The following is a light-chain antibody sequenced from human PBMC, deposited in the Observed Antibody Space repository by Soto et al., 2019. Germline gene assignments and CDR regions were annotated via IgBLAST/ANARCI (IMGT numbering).Light chain of an antibody. CDR1: YTIDNW. CDR2: KAY. J-gene: IGKJ4*01. Sequence: DIQMTQSPSSLSASVGDRVTITCRASYTIDNWLAWFQQKPGKAPKLLIYKAYTVESGVPSRFSGSGSGTEFTLTISSLQTDDFASYYCLHYSTYPLTFGGGTRVDI. CDR3: LHYSTYPLT. V-gene: IGKV1-5*03.